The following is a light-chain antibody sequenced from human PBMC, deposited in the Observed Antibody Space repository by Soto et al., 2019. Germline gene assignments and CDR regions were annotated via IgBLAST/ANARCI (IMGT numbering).Light chain of an antibody. J-gene: IGLJ2*01. V-gene: IGLV1-47*01. CDR2: GNN. CDR3: AAWDDSLSAVV. Sequence: QAVVTQPPSASGAPGQRVTISCSGSTSNIGSNHVSWYHQLPGTAPTLVVYGNNQRPSGVPDRFSGSKSGTSASLAISGLRPEDEADYFCAAWDDSLSAVVFGGGTKLTVL. CDR1: TSNIGSNH.